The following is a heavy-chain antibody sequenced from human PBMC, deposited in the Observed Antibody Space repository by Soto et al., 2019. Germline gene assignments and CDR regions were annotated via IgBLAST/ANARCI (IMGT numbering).Heavy chain of an antibody. J-gene: IGHJ5*02. Sequence: SETLSLTCAVYGLYFRGYYWSWIRQPPGKGLEWIGYINHSGSTYYNPSLKSRVTISVDTSKNQFSLKLSSVTAADTAVYYCARSLDIVLVPAAMQVGWFDPWGQGTLVTVSS. CDR3: ARSLDIVLVPAAMQVGWFDP. CDR2: INHSGST. D-gene: IGHD2-2*03. V-gene: IGHV4-34*01. CDR1: GLYFRGYY.